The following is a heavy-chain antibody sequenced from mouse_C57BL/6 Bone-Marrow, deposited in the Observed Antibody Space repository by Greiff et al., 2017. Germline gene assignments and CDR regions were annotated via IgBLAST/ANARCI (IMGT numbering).Heavy chain of an antibody. J-gene: IGHJ3*01. CDR3: RKGDGNYWFSY. CDR2: IFPGSGST. V-gene: IGHV1-9*01. D-gene: IGHD2-1*01. CDR1: GYTFTGYW. Sequence: QVQLKQSGAELMKPGASVTLSCKATGYTFTGYWIEWVKQRPGHGLEWIGAIFPGSGSTNYNQKFKGKATFTADTSSNTAYMQLSSLAAADSAICNCRKGDGNYWFSYWGQGTLVTVSA.